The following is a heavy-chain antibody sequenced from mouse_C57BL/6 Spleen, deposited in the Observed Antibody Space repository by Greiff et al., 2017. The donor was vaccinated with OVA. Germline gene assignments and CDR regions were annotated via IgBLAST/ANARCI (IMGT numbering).Heavy chain of an antibody. CDR3: ARDNSGSSYSAMDY. CDR1: GFTFSSYA. D-gene: IGHD1-1*01. Sequence: EVQLVESGGGLVKPGGSLKLSCAASGFTFSSYAMSWVRQTPEQRLEWVATISACGSYTYYPDNVKGRFTISRDNAKNNLYLQMSHLTSEDTAMYYCARDNSGSSYSAMDYWGQGTSVTVSS. CDR2: ISACGSYT. V-gene: IGHV5-4*01. J-gene: IGHJ4*01.